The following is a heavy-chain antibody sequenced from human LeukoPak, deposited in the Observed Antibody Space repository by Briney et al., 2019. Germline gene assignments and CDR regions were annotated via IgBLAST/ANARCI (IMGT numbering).Heavy chain of an antibody. CDR2: IYHSGST. CDR1: GYSISSGYY. Sequence: SETLSLTCTVSGYSISSGYYWGWIRQPPGKGLEWIGSIYHSGSTYYNPSLKSRVTISVDTSKNQFSLKLSSVTAADTAVYYCARLTKNDSGSFRFGKKKRGYMDVWGKGTTVTISS. D-gene: IGHD3-10*01. V-gene: IGHV4-38-2*02. CDR3: ARLTKNDSGSFRFGKKKRGYMDV. J-gene: IGHJ6*03.